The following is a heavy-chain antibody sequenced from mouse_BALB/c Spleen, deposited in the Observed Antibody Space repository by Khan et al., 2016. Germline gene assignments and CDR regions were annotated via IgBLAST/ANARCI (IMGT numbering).Heavy chain of an antibody. CDR1: GFTFTNYG. CDR2: INTYTGEP. Sequence: QIQLVQSGPELKKPGATVKISCKASGFTFTNYGMNWVKQAPGKGLKWMGWINTYTGEPTYAADFKGRFAFSLETSASTAYLQINNLKNEDMATYFCARRRGYLSAMDYWGQGTSVTVSS. D-gene: IGHD2-3*01. V-gene: IGHV9-1*02. J-gene: IGHJ4*01. CDR3: ARRRGYLSAMDY.